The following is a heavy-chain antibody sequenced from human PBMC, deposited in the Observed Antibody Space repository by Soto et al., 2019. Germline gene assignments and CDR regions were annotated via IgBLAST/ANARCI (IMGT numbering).Heavy chain of an antibody. CDR2: ISWNSGSI. Sequence: GGSLRLSCAASGFTFDDYAMHWVRQAPGKGLEWVSGISWNSGSIGYADSVKGRFTISRDNAKNSLYLQMNSLRAEDTALYYCAKDTYGDYERNYFDYWGQGTLVTVSS. J-gene: IGHJ4*02. CDR1: GFTFDDYA. D-gene: IGHD4-17*01. CDR3: AKDTYGDYERNYFDY. V-gene: IGHV3-9*01.